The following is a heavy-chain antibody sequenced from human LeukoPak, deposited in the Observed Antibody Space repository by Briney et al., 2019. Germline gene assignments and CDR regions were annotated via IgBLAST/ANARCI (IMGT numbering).Heavy chain of an antibody. CDR1: GGSISNNY. Sequence: SETLSLTCTVSGGSISNNYWSWIRQSPGKGLEWIGYIYSSGSTDYNPSLKSRVTMSVDTSKNQFSLKLSSVTAADTAVYYCARDGLANWGAFDIWGQGTMVTVSS. V-gene: IGHV4-59*12. D-gene: IGHD7-27*01. CDR3: ARDGLANWGAFDI. CDR2: IYSSGST. J-gene: IGHJ3*02.